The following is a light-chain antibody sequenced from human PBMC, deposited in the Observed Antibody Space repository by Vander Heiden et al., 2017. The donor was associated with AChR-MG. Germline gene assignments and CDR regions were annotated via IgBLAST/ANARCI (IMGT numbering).Light chain of an antibody. Sequence: QSVLTQPPSVSGAPGQRVTISCTGSSSNIGAGYDVHWYQQLPGTAPNLLIYVNSNRPSGVPDRFSCSKSGTSASLAITGLQAEDEADYYCQSYDSSLSGSYVFGTGTKVTVL. V-gene: IGLV1-40*01. J-gene: IGLJ1*01. CDR2: VNS. CDR3: QSYDSSLSGSYV. CDR1: SSNIGAGYD.